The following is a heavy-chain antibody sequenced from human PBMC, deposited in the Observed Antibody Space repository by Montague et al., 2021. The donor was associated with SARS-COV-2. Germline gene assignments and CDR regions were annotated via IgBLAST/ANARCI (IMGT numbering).Heavy chain of an antibody. V-gene: IGHV4-61*02. CDR3: ASEGVFGKYNWKYLFPHALGAFDI. Sequence: TLSLTCTVSGGSISSDSYYWSRIRQPAGKGLEWFGRIYTSGSTNYNPSIKSPVTISVDTSKNQFSLKLSSVTAADTAVYYCASEGVFGKYNWKYLFPHALGAFDIWGQGTMVTVSS. D-gene: IGHD1-7*01. CDR2: IYTSGST. CDR1: GGSISSDSYY. J-gene: IGHJ3*02.